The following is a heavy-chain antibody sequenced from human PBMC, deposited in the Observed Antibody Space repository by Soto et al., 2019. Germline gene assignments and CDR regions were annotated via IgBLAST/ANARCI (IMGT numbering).Heavy chain of an antibody. CDR3: ARECEEYSSVSLSMDV. CDR2: IWYDGSNK. Sequence: QVQLVESGGGVVQPGRSLRLSCAASGFTFSSYGMHWVRQAPGKGLEWVAVIWYDGSNKYYADAVKGRFTISRDNSKNTLYLQMNSLRAEDTAVYYCARECEEYSSVSLSMDVWGQGPTVTVSS. CDR1: GFTFSSYG. V-gene: IGHV3-33*01. J-gene: IGHJ6*02. D-gene: IGHD6-19*01.